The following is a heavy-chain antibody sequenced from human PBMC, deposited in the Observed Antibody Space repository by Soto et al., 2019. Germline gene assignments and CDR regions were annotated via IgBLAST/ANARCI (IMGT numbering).Heavy chain of an antibody. Sequence: GGSLRLSCAASGFTFSSYGMHWVRQAPGKGLEWVAVISYDGSNKYYADSVKGRFTISRDNSKNTLYLQMNSLRAEDTAVYYCAKENEVVTAIPYSYFDYWGQGTLVTVSS. V-gene: IGHV3-30*18. CDR3: AKENEVVTAIPYSYFDY. J-gene: IGHJ4*02. D-gene: IGHD2-21*02. CDR2: ISYDGSNK. CDR1: GFTFSSYG.